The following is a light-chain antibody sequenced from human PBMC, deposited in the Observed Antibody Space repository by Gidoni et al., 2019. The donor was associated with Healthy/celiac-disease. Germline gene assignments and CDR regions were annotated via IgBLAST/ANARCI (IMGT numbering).Light chain of an antibody. Sequence: EIVLTQSPATLSLSPGERATLSCRASQRVSSYLAWYQQKPGQAPRLLIYDASNRATGIPARFSGSGSGTDFTLTISSLEPEDFAVYYCQQRSNSPTFGQGTRLEIK. CDR1: QRVSSY. V-gene: IGKV3-11*01. CDR3: QQRSNSPT. J-gene: IGKJ5*01. CDR2: DAS.